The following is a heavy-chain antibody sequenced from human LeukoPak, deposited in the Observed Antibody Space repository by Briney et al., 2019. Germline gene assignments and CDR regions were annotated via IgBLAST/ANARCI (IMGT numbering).Heavy chain of an antibody. V-gene: IGHV1-46*01. CDR2: IIPSDGFT. J-gene: IGHJ3*02. CDR3: ARHGSSGYYYVGWAFDI. D-gene: IGHD3-22*01. CDR1: GYTFSSYY. Sequence: ASVKVSCKASGYTFSSYYVHWVRQAPGQGLEWMGMIIPSDGFTSYAQKFQGRVTMTRDMSTSTVYMELRSLRSDDTAVYYCARHGSSGYYYVGWAFDIWGQGTMVTVSS.